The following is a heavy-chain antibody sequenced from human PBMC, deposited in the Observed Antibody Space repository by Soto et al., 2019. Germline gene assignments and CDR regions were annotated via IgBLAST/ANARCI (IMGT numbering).Heavy chain of an antibody. Sequence: QVQLVQSGAEVKKPGSSVTVSCKASGGTFGNSAISWVRQSPGQGLEWMGGIIPIFPTPDYAQKVQERVTNTADESTSTSDMEWTSLRSDDTAVYYCAREKVRLQLGVNYYYAIDVWGQGTTVTVSS. CDR2: IIPIFPTP. CDR1: GGTFGNSA. V-gene: IGHV1-69*12. CDR3: AREKVRLQLGVNYYYAIDV. D-gene: IGHD5-12*01. J-gene: IGHJ6*02.